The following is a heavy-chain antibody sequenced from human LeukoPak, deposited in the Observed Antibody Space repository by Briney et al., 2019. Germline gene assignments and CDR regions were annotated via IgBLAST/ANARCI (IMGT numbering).Heavy chain of an antibody. D-gene: IGHD6-19*01. CDR1: DDSISSWY. J-gene: IGHJ4*02. Sequence: SETLSLTCTVSDDSISSWYWSWIRQPAGKGLEWIGQIYISRSTNYNPSLNGRVSMSLDTSKSQFSLVMSSVTAADTAIYYCAGRGANTGWSFDYWGQGTLVTVS. CDR3: AGRGANTGWSFDY. CDR2: IYISRST. V-gene: IGHV4-4*07.